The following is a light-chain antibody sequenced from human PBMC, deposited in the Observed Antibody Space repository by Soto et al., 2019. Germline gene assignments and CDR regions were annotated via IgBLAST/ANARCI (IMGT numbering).Light chain of an antibody. V-gene: IGLV2-8*01. CDR1: SSDVGGSNY. CDR2: AVS. CDR3: SSYAGSNNWV. J-gene: IGLJ3*02. Sequence: QSVLTQPPSASGSPRQSVTISCTGTSSDVGGSNYVSWYQQHPGKAPKLVIYAVSQRPSEVPARFSGSKSGNTASLTVSGLQAEDEADYYCSSYAGSNNWVFGGGTKLTVL.